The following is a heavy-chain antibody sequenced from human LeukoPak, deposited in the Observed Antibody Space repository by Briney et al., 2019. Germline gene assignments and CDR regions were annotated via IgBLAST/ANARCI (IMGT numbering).Heavy chain of an antibody. D-gene: IGHD2-15*01. CDR1: GFTVSNNY. CDR2: IYSGGST. V-gene: IGHV3-53*01. Sequence: PGGSLRLSCAASGFTVSNNYMSWVRQAPGKGLEWVSVIYSGGSTYNADSVKGRFTISRDNSKDTLYLQMNSLRAEDKAVYYCAGPRYCSGGSCSHYYYYMDVWGKGTTVTVSS. CDR3: AGPRYCSGGSCSHYYYYMDV. J-gene: IGHJ6*03.